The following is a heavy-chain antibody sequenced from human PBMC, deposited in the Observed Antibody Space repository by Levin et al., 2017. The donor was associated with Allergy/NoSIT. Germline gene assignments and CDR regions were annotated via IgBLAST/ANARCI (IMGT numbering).Heavy chain of an antibody. Sequence: QSGGSLRLSCAASGFTFDDYAMHWVRQAPGKGLEWVSGISWNSGSIGYADSVKGRFTISRDNAKNSLYLQMNSLRAEDTALYYCAKSSPPRQRQPTGYFDYWGQGTLVTVSS. CDR3: AKSSPPRQRQPTGYFDY. J-gene: IGHJ4*02. CDR2: ISWNSGSI. V-gene: IGHV3-9*01. D-gene: IGHD6-25*01. CDR1: GFTFDDYA.